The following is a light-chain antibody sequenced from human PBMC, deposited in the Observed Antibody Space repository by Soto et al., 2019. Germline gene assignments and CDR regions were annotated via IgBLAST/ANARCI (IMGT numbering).Light chain of an antibody. V-gene: IGKV1-39*01. Sequence: DIQMTQSPSSLSASVIYMVTITFRSSQSISGSLSWYQQKPGKAPKLLIYGASTLQSGVPSRFSGSGSGADYTLTISSLQPEDFATYYCKQSYRTPNFGQGTRLEIK. CDR3: KQSYRTPN. J-gene: IGKJ5*01. CDR1: QSISGS. CDR2: GAS.